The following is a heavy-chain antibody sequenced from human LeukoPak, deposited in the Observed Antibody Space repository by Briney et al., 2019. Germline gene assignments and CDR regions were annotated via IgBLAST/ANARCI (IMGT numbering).Heavy chain of an antibody. CDR3: ARDSASYYDAGAYEGYGFDI. D-gene: IGHD3-22*01. CDR1: GDSISSYC. V-gene: IGHV4-59*01. CDR2: IYYSGST. Sequence: PSETLSLTCTVSGDSISSYCWSWIRQPPGKGLEWIGYIYYSGSTNSNPSLKSRVTISVDTSKNQFSLRLSSVTAADTAVYYCARDSASYYDAGAYEGYGFDIWGQGTMVTVSS. J-gene: IGHJ3*02.